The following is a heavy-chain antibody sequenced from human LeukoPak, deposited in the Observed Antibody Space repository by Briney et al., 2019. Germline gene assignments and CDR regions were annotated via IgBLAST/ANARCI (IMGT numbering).Heavy chain of an antibody. Sequence: PSQTLSLTCAVYGGSFSGYYWSWIRQPPGKGLEWIASIYYTGGTYYNPSLKSRVTISVDTSNNQFSLKLSSVTAADTAVYYCARQFGGGADPNFDYWGQGTLVTVSS. D-gene: IGHD2-21*01. CDR3: ARQFGGGADPNFDY. CDR1: GGSFSGYY. CDR2: IYYTGGT. V-gene: IGHV4-34*01. J-gene: IGHJ4*02.